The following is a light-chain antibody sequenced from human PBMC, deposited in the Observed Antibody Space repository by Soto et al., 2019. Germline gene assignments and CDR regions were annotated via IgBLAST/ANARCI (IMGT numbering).Light chain of an antibody. CDR2: GAS. CDR1: QSVSNN. V-gene: IGKV3-15*01. J-gene: IGKJ1*01. CDR3: QQYNDWPPWT. Sequence: EILMTQSPATLSXXPXXXXTXXXRTSQSVSNNLAWYQQRPGQAPRLLIYGASTRATGIPARFSGSGSGTEFTLNISSLQSEDFAVYYCQQYNDWPPWTFGQGTKVDI.